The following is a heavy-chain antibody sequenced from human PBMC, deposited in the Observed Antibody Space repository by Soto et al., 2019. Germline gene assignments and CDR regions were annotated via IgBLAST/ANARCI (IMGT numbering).Heavy chain of an antibody. CDR1: GFTFDDYT. D-gene: IGHD2-21*02. CDR3: ATTATPGPVPFDY. CDR2: ISWDGGST. Sequence: GESLKISCAASGFTFDDYTMHWVRQAPGKGLEWVSLISWDGGSTYYADSVKGRFTISRDNSKNSLYLQMNSLGTEDTALYYCATTATPGPVPFDYWGQGTLVTVSS. V-gene: IGHV3-43*01. J-gene: IGHJ4*02.